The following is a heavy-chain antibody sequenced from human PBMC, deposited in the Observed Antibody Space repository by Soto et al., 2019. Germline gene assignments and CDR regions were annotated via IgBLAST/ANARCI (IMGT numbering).Heavy chain of an antibody. CDR3: ASGGGYGSSSSYYYYYMDV. CDR1: GFTFSSYT. V-gene: IGHV3-21*01. CDR2: ISSSSSYI. Sequence: GGSLRLSCAASGFTFSSYTMNWVRQAPGKGLEWVSSISSSSSYIYYADSVKGRFTISRDNAKNSLYLQVNSLRAEDTAVYYCASGGGYGSSSSYYYYYMDVWGKGTTVTVSS. J-gene: IGHJ6*03. D-gene: IGHD6-6*01.